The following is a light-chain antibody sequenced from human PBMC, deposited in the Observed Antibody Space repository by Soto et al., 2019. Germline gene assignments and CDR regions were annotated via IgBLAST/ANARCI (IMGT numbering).Light chain of an antibody. CDR1: RGVSANY. CDR2: DAS. CDR3: QQRSNWIT. Sequence: ENCLTQSPGTLSLSPGEGATLSCRASRGVSANYLAWYQQKPGQAPRLLIYDASNRATGIPARLSGSGSGTDFTLTISSIEPEDFAVYYCQQRSNWITFGHGTRLEIK. V-gene: IGKV3D-11*01. J-gene: IGKJ5*01.